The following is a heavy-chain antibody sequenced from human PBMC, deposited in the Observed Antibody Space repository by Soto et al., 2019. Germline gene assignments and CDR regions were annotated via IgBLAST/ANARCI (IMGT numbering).Heavy chain of an antibody. D-gene: IGHD1-7*01. J-gene: IGHJ5*02. CDR3: ASDRGYNWTYGWFDP. CDR2: ISAYNGNT. CDR1: GYTFSSYG. Sequence: QVQLVQSGAEVKKPGASVKVSCKASGYTFSSYGISWVRQAPGQGLEWMGRISAYNGNTNYAQKLQGRVTMTTDTSTRTAYMELRSLRSDDTAVYYCASDRGYNWTYGWFDPWGQGTLVTVSS. V-gene: IGHV1-18*01.